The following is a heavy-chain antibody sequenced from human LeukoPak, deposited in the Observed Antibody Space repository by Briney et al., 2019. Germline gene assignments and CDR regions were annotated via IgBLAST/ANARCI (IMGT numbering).Heavy chain of an antibody. CDR3: ARTWSTSCYTSSCGYGMDV. CDR2: ISSSGTTI. J-gene: IGHJ6*02. Sequence: PGGSLRLSCAASGFTFSDYYMSWIRQAPGKGLEWVSYISSSGTTIYYADSVKGRFTISRDNAKNSLYLQMNSLRAEDTAVYFCARTWSTSCYTSSCGYGMDVWGQGITVTVS. V-gene: IGHV3-11*01. D-gene: IGHD2-2*02. CDR1: GFTFSDYY.